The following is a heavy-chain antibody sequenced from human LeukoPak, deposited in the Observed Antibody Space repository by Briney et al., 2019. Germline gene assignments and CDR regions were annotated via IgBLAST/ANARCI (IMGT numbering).Heavy chain of an antibody. J-gene: IGHJ4*02. V-gene: IGHV3-30*02. Sequence: PGGSLRLSCAASGFTFSSYAMSWVRQAPGKGLEWVAFIRYDGSNKYYADSVKGRFTFSRDNSKNTLYMQMNSLRTEDTAVYYCARGEGNYISGSYYNVDYWGQGTLVTVSS. CDR2: IRYDGSNK. D-gene: IGHD3-10*01. CDR1: GFTFSSYA. CDR3: ARGEGNYISGSYYNVDY.